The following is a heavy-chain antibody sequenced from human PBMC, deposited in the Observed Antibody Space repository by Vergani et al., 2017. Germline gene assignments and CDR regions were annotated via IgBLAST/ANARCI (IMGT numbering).Heavy chain of an antibody. CDR3: ARVGCSGYDVSYYYGMDV. CDR2: INTNTGNP. Sequence: QVQLVQSGAVVKKPGSSVKVSCKASGGPFKNSAFSWVRQAPGQGLEWMGWINTNTGNPTYAQGFTGRFVFSLDTSVSTAYLQISSLKAEDTAVYYCARVGCSGYDVSYYYGMDVWGQGTTVTVSS. D-gene: IGHD5-12*01. V-gene: IGHV7-4-1*02. CDR1: GGPFKNSA. J-gene: IGHJ6*02.